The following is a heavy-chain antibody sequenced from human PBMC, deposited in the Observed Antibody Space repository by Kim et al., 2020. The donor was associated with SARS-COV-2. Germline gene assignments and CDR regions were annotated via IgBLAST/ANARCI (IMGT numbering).Heavy chain of an antibody. CDR1: GFTFSSYG. CDR2: ISYDGSNK. V-gene: IGHV3-33*05. J-gene: IGHJ4*02. CDR3: ARDQSAGYSSSCNDY. D-gene: IGHD6-13*01. Sequence: GGSLRLSCAASGFTFSSYGMHWVRQAPGKGLEWVAVISYDGSNKYYADSVKGRFTISRDNSKNTLYLQMNSLRAEDTAVYYCARDQSAGYSSSCNDYWGQGTLVTVSS.